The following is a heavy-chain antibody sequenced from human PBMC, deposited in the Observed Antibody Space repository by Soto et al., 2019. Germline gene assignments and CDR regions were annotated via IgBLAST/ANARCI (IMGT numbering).Heavy chain of an antibody. CDR1: GGSFSGYY. CDR3: ARVVVVAATTPYYYYYYMDV. Sequence: SETLSLTCAVYGGSFSGYYWSWIRQPPGKGLEWIGEINHSGSTNYNPSLKSRVTISVDTSKNQFPLKLSSVTAADTAVYYCARVVVVAATTPYYYYYYMDVWGKGTTVTVSS. J-gene: IGHJ6*03. D-gene: IGHD2-15*01. V-gene: IGHV4-34*01. CDR2: INHSGST.